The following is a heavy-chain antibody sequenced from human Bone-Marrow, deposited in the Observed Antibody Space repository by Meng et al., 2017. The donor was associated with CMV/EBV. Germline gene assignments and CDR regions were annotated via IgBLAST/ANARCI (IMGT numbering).Heavy chain of an antibody. D-gene: IGHD2-2*01. CDR3: AKEDAYCSSTSCLVGAGAFDI. CDR1: GYTFDDYA. CDR2: ISWNSGSI. V-gene: IGHV3-9*01. J-gene: IGHJ3*02. Sequence: LKIACAAPGYTFDDYAMHWVRQAPGKGLEWVSGISWNSGSIGYADSVKGRFTISRDNAKNSLYLQMNSLRAEDTALYYCAKEDAYCSSTSCLVGAGAFDIWGQGTMVTVSS.